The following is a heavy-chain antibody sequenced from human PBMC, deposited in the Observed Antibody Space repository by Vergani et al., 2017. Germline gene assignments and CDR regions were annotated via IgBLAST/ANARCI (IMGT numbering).Heavy chain of an antibody. V-gene: IGHV1-69*09. D-gene: IGHD6-19*01. CDR1: GGTFSSYT. J-gene: IGHJ5*02. CDR3: ARAGYSSGGWFDP. Sequence: QVQLVQSGAEVKKPGSSVKVSCKASGGTFSSYTISWVRQAPGQGLEWMGRIIPILGIANYAQKFQGRVTITADKSTSPAYMELSSLRSEDTAVYYCARAGYSSGGWFDPWGQGTLVTVSS. CDR2: IIPILGIA.